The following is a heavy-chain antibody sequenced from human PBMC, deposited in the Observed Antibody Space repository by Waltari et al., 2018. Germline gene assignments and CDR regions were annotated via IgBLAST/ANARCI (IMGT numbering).Heavy chain of an antibody. Sequence: EVQLLESGGGLVQTGGSLRLSCAASGFTFSSYAMSWVRQAPGKGLEWDAAISGSGGSPYYAYSVKGQFTISRDNSKNKLYLQMNSLRAEDTAVYYCAKGVTIFGVVMGPHDYWGQGTLVTVSS. CDR3: AKGVTIFGVVMGPHDY. D-gene: IGHD3-3*01. CDR1: GFTFSSYA. J-gene: IGHJ4*02. CDR2: ISGSGGSP. V-gene: IGHV3-23*01.